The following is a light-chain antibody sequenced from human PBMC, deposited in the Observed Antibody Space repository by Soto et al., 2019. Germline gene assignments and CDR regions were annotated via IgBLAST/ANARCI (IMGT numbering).Light chain of an antibody. V-gene: IGKV1-12*01. CDR1: QDIRTW. J-gene: IGKJ4*01. CDR2: AAS. Sequence: DIQMTQSPSSVSASVGDRVTITCRASQDIRTWLAWYRQKPGKAPELLIYAASNLQTGVPSRFSGSGSGTDFTLPISSLQPADFATYYCQQPTSFPLTFGGGTRVDIK. CDR3: QQPTSFPLT.